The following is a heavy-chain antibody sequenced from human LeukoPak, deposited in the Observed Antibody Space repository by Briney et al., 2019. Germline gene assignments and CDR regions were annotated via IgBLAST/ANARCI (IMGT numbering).Heavy chain of an antibody. J-gene: IGHJ4*02. CDR1: GGSISSSSHY. Sequence: SETLSLTCTVSGGSISSSSHYWGWIRQPPGKGLEWIGSIYYSGSTYYNPSLKSRVTISVDTSKNQFSLKLSSVTAADTAVYYCARHIRPHYIVATGPFDYWGQGTLVTVSS. CDR2: IYYSGST. V-gene: IGHV4-39*01. CDR3: ARHIRPHYIVATGPFDY. D-gene: IGHD5-12*01.